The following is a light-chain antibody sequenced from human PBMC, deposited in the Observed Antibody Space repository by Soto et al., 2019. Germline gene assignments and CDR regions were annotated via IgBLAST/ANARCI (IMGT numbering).Light chain of an antibody. CDR1: QSVSSSS. CDR2: GTS. Sequence: ETVLTQSPGTLSLSHGERATLSCRASQSVSSSSLAWYQQRPGQAPRLLIYGTSSRATGIPDRFSGSGSGADFTLTISRLEPEDFAVYYCQQYDNSPITFGQGTRLEIK. V-gene: IGKV3-20*01. CDR3: QQYDNSPIT. J-gene: IGKJ5*01.